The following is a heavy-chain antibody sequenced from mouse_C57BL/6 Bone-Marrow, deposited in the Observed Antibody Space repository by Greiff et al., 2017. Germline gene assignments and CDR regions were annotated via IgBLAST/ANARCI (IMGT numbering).Heavy chain of an antibody. CDR2: FYPGSGSI. J-gene: IGHJ2*01. CDR3: ARHEVSNWYREYYVDY. D-gene: IGHD4-1*02. Sequence: VQLQQSGAELVKPGASVKLSCKASGYTFTESTIHWVKQRSGQGLEWIGWFYPGSGSIKYNEKFKDKATLTADKSASTVYMELRRLTSEDSAVYFCARHEVSNWYREYYVDYWGQGTTLTVSS. CDR1: GYTFTEST. V-gene: IGHV1-62-2*01.